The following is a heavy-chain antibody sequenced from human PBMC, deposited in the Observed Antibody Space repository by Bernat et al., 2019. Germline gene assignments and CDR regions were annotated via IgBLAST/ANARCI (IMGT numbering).Heavy chain of an antibody. CDR2: ISAYNGNT. CDR1: GYAFINYG. D-gene: IGHD6-13*01. Sequence: QVQLVQSGAEVKKPGASVKVSCKASGYAFINYGFTWVRQAPGQGLEWMGWISAYNGNTNYAQRFQGRVTMTTDTAKTTAYMEQRGLRSDDTAVYFCARDLRIAAADLGYWCQGTLVTVS. V-gene: IGHV1-18*01. J-gene: IGHJ4*02. CDR3: ARDLRIAAADLGY.